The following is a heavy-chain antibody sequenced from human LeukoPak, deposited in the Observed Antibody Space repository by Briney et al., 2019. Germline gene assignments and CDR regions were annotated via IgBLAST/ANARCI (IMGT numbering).Heavy chain of an antibody. Sequence: ASVKVSCKVSGYSFTSNYIHWVRQAPGQGLEWMGMIYPRDGSTSYAQRFQDRVTVTRDTSTSTVHMELSGLRSEDTAVYYCARDQEGFDYWGQGALVTVSS. CDR1: GYSFTSNY. CDR3: ARDQEGFDY. V-gene: IGHV1-46*01. CDR2: IYPRDGST. J-gene: IGHJ4*02.